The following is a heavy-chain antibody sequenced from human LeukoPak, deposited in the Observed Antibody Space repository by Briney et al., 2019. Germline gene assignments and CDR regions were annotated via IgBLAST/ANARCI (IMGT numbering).Heavy chain of an antibody. Sequence: ASVKVSCKASGYTFTGYYMHWVRQAPGQGLEWMGWINPNSGGTNYAQKLQGRVTMTTDTSTSTAYMELRSLRSDDTAVYYCARGSSYSSGWYGGNWFDPWGQGTLVTVSS. CDR1: GYTFTGYY. J-gene: IGHJ5*02. CDR2: INPNSGGT. D-gene: IGHD6-19*01. V-gene: IGHV1-2*02. CDR3: ARGSSYSSGWYGGNWFDP.